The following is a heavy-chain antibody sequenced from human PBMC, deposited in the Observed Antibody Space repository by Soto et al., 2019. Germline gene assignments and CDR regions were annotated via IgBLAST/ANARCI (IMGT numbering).Heavy chain of an antibody. V-gene: IGHV4-59*01. CDR3: VRDGGYSGYASFDY. D-gene: IGHD5-12*01. CDR1: GGSISSYY. J-gene: IGHJ4*02. CDR2: IYYSGST. Sequence: SETLSLTCTVSGGSISSYYWSWIRQPPGKGLEWIGYIYYSGSTNYNPSLKSRVTISVDTSKNQFSLKLSSVTAADTAVYYCVRDGGYSGYASFDYWGQGTLVTVSS.